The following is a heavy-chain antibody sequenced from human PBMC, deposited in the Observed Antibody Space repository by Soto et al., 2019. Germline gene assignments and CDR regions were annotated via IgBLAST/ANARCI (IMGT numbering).Heavy chain of an antibody. CDR2: ISAYNGKT. J-gene: IGHJ2*01. V-gene: IGHV1-18*01. D-gene: IGHD2-2*01. CDR1: GYTFTSYG. Sequence: ASVKVSCKASGYTFTSYGISWVRQAPGQGLEWMGWISAYNGKTNYAQKLQGRVTMTKDTSTDTAYMELSSLRSEDTAVYYCATVMSFADIVVVPAARDWYFDLWGRGTLVTAPQ. CDR3: ATVMSFADIVVVPAARDWYFDL.